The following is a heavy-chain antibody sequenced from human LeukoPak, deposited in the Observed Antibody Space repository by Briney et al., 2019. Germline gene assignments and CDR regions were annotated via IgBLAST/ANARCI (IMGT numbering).Heavy chain of an antibody. J-gene: IGHJ4*02. V-gene: IGHV3-48*03. CDR1: GFTFTTYE. CDR2: ISNSGDTI. Sequence: GGSLRLSCAASGFTFTTYEMNWVRQAPGKGLEWVSYISNSGDTISYADSVKGRFTISRGNAKNSLSLQMNSLRVDDTAIYYCARGGLTAVALYWGQGTLVTVSS. D-gene: IGHD6-13*01. CDR3: ARGGLTAVALY.